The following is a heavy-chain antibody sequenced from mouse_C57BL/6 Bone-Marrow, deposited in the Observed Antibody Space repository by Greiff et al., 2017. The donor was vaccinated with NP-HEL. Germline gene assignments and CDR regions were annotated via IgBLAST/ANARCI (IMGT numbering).Heavy chain of an antibody. J-gene: IGHJ3*01. CDR3: ARDLLGFAY. Sequence: EVMLVESGGGLVKPGGSLKLSCAASGFTFSSYAMSWVRQTPEKRLEWVATISDGGSYTYYPDNVKGRFTISRDNAKNNLYLQMSHLKSEDTAMYYCARDLLGFAYWGQGTLVTVSA. V-gene: IGHV5-4*01. CDR1: GFTFSSYA. D-gene: IGHD2-1*01. CDR2: ISDGGSYT.